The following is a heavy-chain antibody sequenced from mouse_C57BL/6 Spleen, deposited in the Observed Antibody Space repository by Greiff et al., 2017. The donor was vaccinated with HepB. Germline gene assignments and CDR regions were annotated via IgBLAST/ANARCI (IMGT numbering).Heavy chain of an antibody. J-gene: IGHJ4*01. Sequence: QVQLQQPGAELVRPGTSVKLSCKASGYTFTSYWMHWVKQRPGQGLEWIGVIDPSDSYTNYNQKFKGKATLTVYTSSSTAYMQLSSLTSEDSAVYYCARRLYGSSIYAMDYWGQGTSVTVSS. CDR1: GYTFTSYW. V-gene: IGHV1-59*01. CDR3: ARRLYGSSIYAMDY. D-gene: IGHD1-1*01. CDR2: IDPSDSYT.